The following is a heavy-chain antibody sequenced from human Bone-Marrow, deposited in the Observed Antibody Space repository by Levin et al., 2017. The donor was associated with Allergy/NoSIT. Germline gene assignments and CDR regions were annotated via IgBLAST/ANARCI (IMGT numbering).Heavy chain of an antibody. CDR3: AKDSEYCSGGSCYSGGYFQH. Sequence: RGESLKISCAASGFTFSSYAMSWVRQAPGKGLEWVSAISGSGGSTYYADSVKGRFTISRDNSKNTLYLQMNSLRAEDTAVYYCAKDSEYCSGGSCYSGGYFQHWGQGTLVTVSS. CDR2: ISGSGGST. V-gene: IGHV3-23*01. D-gene: IGHD2-15*01. CDR1: GFTFSSYA. J-gene: IGHJ1*01.